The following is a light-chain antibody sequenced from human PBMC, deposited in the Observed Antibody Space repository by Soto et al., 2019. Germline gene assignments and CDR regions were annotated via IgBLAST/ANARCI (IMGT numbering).Light chain of an antibody. J-gene: IGLJ2*01. CDR2: EVT. Sequence: QSVLTQPASVSGSPGQSITISCTGTTGDIDSYNSVSWYQQHPGKAPKLMIYEVTHRPSGAPDRFSGSKSDNTASLTISGLQPEDEADYYCTSYTTTNTLVFGGGTKVTVL. CDR1: TGDIDSYNS. V-gene: IGLV2-14*01. CDR3: TSYTTTNTLV.